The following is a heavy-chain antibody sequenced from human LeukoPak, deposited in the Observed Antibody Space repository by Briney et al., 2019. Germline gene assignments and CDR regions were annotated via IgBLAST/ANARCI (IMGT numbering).Heavy chain of an antibody. D-gene: IGHD2-8*01. CDR3: AQDRSFRNDVCHGDIDY. J-gene: IGHJ4*02. CDR1: GFIFSSYA. Sequence: GGSLRLSCAASGFIFSSYAMSWVRQAPGKGLEWVSTISGSGGSTYYADSVKGRFTISRDNSKNTVYLQMNSLRAEDTAVYHCAQDRSFRNDVCHGDIDYWGQGTLVTVSS. CDR2: ISGSGGST. V-gene: IGHV3-23*01.